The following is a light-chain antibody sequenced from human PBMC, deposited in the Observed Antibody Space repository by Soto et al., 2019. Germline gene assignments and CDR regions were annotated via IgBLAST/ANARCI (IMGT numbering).Light chain of an antibody. V-gene: IGLV1-44*01. CDR3: AAWDNSLNGVV. J-gene: IGLJ2*01. CDR1: SSNIGSNT. CDR2: TDS. Sequence: QSVLTQPPSVSGTPGQRVTISRSGSSSNIGSNTVNWYQQLPGTAPKLLIYTDSRRPSGVPDRFSGSRSGTSASLAISGLQSEDEADYYCAAWDNSLNGVVFGGGTQLTVL.